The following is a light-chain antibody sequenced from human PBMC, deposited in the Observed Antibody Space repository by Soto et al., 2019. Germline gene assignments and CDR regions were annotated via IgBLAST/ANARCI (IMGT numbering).Light chain of an antibody. J-gene: IGKJ4*01. CDR2: DAS. CDR3: QQRSNWPPLT. V-gene: IGKV3-11*01. Sequence: EIVLTQSPATLSLSPGERATLSCRASQSVSSYLACYQQKPGQAPRLLIYDASNRATGIPARFSASGSGTDFTLTISSLEPEDFAVYYCQQRSNWPPLTFGGGTKVEIK. CDR1: QSVSSY.